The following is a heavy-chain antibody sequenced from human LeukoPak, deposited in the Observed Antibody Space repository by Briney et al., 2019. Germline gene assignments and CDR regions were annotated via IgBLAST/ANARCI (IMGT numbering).Heavy chain of an antibody. J-gene: IGHJ4*02. CDR3: ARGGDQLWFNY. V-gene: IGHV4-34*01. Sequence: SETLSLTCAVYGGSFSGYYWSWIRQPPGKGLEWIGEINHSGCTNYNPSLKSRVTISVDTSKNQFSLKLSSVTAADTAVYYCARGGDQLWFNYWGQGTLVTVSS. CDR1: GGSFSGYY. D-gene: IGHD5-18*01. CDR2: INHSGCT.